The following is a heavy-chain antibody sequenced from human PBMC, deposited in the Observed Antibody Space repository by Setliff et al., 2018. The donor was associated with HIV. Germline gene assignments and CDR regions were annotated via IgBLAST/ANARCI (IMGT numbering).Heavy chain of an antibody. J-gene: IGHJ3*01. CDR2: IYYTGNT. CDR3: ARAPATMIVVVNHVPLAAFGL. D-gene: IGHD3-22*01. V-gene: IGHV4-59*11. CDR1: DGSISSQY. Sequence: SETLSLTCTVSDGSISSQYWSWIRQPPGKGXXWVGSIYYTGNTNYNPSLKSRVTISVDTSKNELSLKMSSVTAADTVVYYCARAPATMIVVVNHVPLAAFGLWGQGTMVTVSS.